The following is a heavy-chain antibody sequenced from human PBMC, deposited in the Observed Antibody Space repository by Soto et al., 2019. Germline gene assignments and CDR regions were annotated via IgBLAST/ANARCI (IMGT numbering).Heavy chain of an antibody. V-gene: IGHV6-1*01. CDR2: TYFRSTWYN. J-gene: IGHJ4*02. CDR1: GDSVSSDSVT. CDR3: VRLIGNSWLDY. D-gene: IGHD6-13*01. Sequence: SQTLSLTCAISGDSVSSDSVTWNWIRQSPSRGLEWLGRTYFRSTWYNDSAVSVQSRITINPDTSKNQFSLQLNSVTPEDTAVYYCVRLIGNSWLDYWGQGTLVTVSS.